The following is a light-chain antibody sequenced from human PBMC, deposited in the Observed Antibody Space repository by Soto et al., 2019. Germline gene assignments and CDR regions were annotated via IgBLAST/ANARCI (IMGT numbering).Light chain of an antibody. J-gene: IGKJ1*01. Sequence: EIVLTQSPGSLSLSPGQRATLSCRASQSVDTTFFAWYQKKPGQAPRLLIQGASKRATGIPDRFSGSGSGKDFTLLICRLEPEDFAVYYCQQYMSSVTFGQGTKVEIK. V-gene: IGKV3-20*01. CDR2: GAS. CDR3: QQYMSSVT. CDR1: QSVDTTF.